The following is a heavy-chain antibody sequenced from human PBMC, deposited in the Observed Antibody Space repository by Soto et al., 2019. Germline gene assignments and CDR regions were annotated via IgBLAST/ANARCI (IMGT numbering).Heavy chain of an antibody. CDR2: ISAYNGNT. D-gene: IGHD1-26*01. CDR1: GYTPTNYD. J-gene: IGHJ4*01. Sequence: QVPLVQSGPEVKKPGASVKVYCKTSGYTPTNYDIGWVRQAPGQGLEYMGWISAYNGNTNYARKLQDRVTLTTDTSTRKAYMELRSLQSDDTAIYYCARGLYRRGTYYAFDNWGHGTLVTVSS. V-gene: IGHV1-18*01. CDR3: ARGLYRRGTYYAFDN.